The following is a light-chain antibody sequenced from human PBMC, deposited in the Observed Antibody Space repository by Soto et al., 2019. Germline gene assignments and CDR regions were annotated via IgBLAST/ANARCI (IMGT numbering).Light chain of an antibody. V-gene: IGKV3-20*01. CDR1: QSVSSSY. Sequence: EIVLTPSPGTLSLSPGERATLSCRASQSVSSSYLAWYQQKPGQPPRLLIYAASSRATGIPDRLSGSGSGTDFTLTISRLEPEDLAVYYCQQYGNAPWTFGQGTKVDIK. CDR3: QQYGNAPWT. J-gene: IGKJ1*01. CDR2: AAS.